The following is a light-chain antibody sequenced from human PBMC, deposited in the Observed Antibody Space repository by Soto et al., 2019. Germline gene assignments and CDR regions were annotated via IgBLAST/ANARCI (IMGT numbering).Light chain of an antibody. Sequence: EIVLTQSPGTLSLSPGERATLSCRASQSVSSCYLAWYQQKPGQAPRLLIYGASSRATGIPDRFSGSGSGTDFTLTISRLEPEDFAVYYCQQYGSSPRTFGQGTKV. CDR2: GAS. CDR3: QQYGSSPRT. J-gene: IGKJ1*01. CDR1: QSVSSCY. V-gene: IGKV3-20*01.